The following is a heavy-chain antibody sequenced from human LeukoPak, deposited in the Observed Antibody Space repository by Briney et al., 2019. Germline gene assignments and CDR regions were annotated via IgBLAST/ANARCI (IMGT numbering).Heavy chain of an antibody. CDR3: ARELSSDDSSGYYYAFDY. CDR1: GYTFSSYD. D-gene: IGHD3-22*01. Sequence: ASVKVSCKASGYTFSSYDISWVRQAPGQGLEWMGWISAYNGNTNYAQKLQGRVTMTTDTSTSTAYLELRSLRSEDTAAYYCARELSSDDSSGYYYAFDYWGQGTLVTVSS. CDR2: ISAYNGNT. V-gene: IGHV1-18*01. J-gene: IGHJ4*02.